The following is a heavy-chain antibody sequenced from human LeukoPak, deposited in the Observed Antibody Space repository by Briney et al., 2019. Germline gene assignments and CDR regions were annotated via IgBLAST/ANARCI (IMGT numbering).Heavy chain of an antibody. CDR3: ARVPGYGNTSYYYYYMDV. CDR2: IYTSGST. V-gene: IGHV4-61*02. D-gene: IGHD4-11*01. Sequence: PSQTLSLTCTVSGGSISSGSYYWGWIRQPAGKGLEWIGRIYTSGSTNYNPSLNSRVTISVDTSKNQFSLKLSSVAAADTAVYYCARVPGYGNTSYYYYYMDVWGKGTTVTVSS. CDR1: GGSISSGSYY. J-gene: IGHJ6*03.